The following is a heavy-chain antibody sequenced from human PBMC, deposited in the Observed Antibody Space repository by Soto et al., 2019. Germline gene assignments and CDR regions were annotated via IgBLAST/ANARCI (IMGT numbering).Heavy chain of an antibody. V-gene: IGHV4-4*02. D-gene: IGHD2-21*02. CDR2: IYHSGST. J-gene: IGHJ4*02. Sequence: PSETLCLTCAVSGGSISSSDWWSWVRQPPGKGLEWIGEIYHSGSTNYNPSLKSRVTVSVDKSKNQFSLKLSSVTAADTAVYYCARGADGGNSGKGVYYFNYWGQGTLVTVSS. CDR3: ARGADGGNSGKGVYYFNY. CDR1: GGSISSSDW.